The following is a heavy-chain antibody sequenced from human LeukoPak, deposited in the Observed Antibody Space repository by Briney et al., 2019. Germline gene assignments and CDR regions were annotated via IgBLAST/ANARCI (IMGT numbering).Heavy chain of an antibody. D-gene: IGHD5-24*01. J-gene: IGHJ4*02. CDR1: GFTFSSYS. V-gene: IGHV3-21*01. CDR3: ARDNEMATILGFDY. Sequence: GGSLRLSCAASGFTFSSYSMNWVRQAPEKGLEWVSTLSGSGDSTYYADSVKGRFTISRDNAKNSLYLQMNSLRAEDTAVYYCARDNEMATILGFDYWGQGTLVTVSS. CDR2: LSGSGDST.